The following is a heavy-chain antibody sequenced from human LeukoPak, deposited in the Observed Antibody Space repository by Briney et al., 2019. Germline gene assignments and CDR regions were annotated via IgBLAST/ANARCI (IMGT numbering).Heavy chain of an antibody. J-gene: IGHJ4*02. CDR3: AKVELHDS. Sequence: GGSLRLSCAASGITFNNYVMSWVRQAPGKGLDWVSSISGSGEGTYYADSVKGRFTISRDNSKNTLYLQMNSLRAEDTAVYFCAKVELHDSWGLGTLVTVSS. D-gene: IGHD3-10*01. CDR2: ISGSGEGT. V-gene: IGHV3-23*01. CDR1: GITFNNYV.